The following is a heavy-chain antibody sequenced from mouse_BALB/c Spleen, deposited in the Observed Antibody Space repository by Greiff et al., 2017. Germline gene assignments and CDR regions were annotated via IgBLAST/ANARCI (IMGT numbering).Heavy chain of an antibody. CDR3: ARYPYGKGTMDY. D-gene: IGHD2-1*01. CDR2: ISYSGST. CDR1: GDSITSGY. Sequence: EVNLVESGPSLVKPSQTLSLTCSVTGDSITSGYWNWIRKFPGNKLEYMGYISYSGSTYYNPSLKSRISITRDTSKNQYYLQLNSVTTEDTATYYCARYPYGKGTMDYWGQGTSVTVSS. V-gene: IGHV3-8*02. J-gene: IGHJ4*01.